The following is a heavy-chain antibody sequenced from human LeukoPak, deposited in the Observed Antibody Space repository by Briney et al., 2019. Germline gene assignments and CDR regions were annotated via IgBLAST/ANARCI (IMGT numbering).Heavy chain of an antibody. CDR3: ARESTDYDSSPRDAFDI. J-gene: IGHJ3*02. D-gene: IGHD3-22*01. V-gene: IGHV4-59*01. CDR2: IYYSGST. CDR1: GGSISSYY. Sequence: SETLSLTCTVSGGSISSYYWSWIRQPPGKGLEWIGYIYYSGSTNYIPSLKSRVTISVDTSKNQFSLKLSSVTAADTAVYYCARESTDYDSSPRDAFDIWGQGTMVTVSS.